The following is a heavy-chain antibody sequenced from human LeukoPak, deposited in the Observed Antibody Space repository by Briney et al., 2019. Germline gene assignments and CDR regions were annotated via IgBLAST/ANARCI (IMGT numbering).Heavy chain of an antibody. D-gene: IGHD2-15*01. V-gene: IGHV1-69*04. CDR2: IIPILGIA. CDR1: GGTFSRYA. Sequence: SVKVSCKASGGTFSRYAISWVRQAPAQGLEWMGRIIPILGIANYAQKVQGRVTITADKSTSTAYMELSSLRSEDTAVYYCARGVYCSGGSWSEYFQHWGEGTLVTVSS. CDR3: ARGVYCSGGSWSEYFQH. J-gene: IGHJ1*01.